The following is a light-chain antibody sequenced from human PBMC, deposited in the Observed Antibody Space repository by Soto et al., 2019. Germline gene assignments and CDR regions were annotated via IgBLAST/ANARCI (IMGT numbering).Light chain of an antibody. J-gene: IGLJ2*01. Sequence: QSVLTQPPSLSAAPGQKVTISCSGSSSNIGNNDVSWYQQLPGTAPKLIIYDSNKRPSGMPDRFSGSKSGTSATLGITGLQTGDEADYYCGTWDNSLSAGVFGGGTKLTVL. V-gene: IGLV1-51*01. CDR1: SSNIGNND. CDR2: DSN. CDR3: GTWDNSLSAGV.